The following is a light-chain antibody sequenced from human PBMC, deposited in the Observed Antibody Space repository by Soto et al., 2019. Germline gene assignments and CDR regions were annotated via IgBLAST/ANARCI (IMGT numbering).Light chain of an antibody. Sequence: EIVLTQSPATLSLSPGERATLSCRASQSVSNYLAWYQQKPGQAPRLLIYDASNRATGIPARFSGSGSGTDFTLTISTLEAEDFAVYYCQQHINRLSFGGGTKVEIK. CDR1: QSVSNY. J-gene: IGKJ4*01. CDR2: DAS. V-gene: IGKV3-11*01. CDR3: QQHINRLS.